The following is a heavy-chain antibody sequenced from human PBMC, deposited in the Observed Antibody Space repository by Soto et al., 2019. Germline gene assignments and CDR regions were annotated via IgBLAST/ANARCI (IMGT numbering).Heavy chain of an antibody. Sequence: SETLSLTCTVSGGSIISYYWSWSRQPPGKGLEWIGYIYYSGSTNYNPSLKSRVTISVDTSKNQFSLKLSSVTAADTAVYYCARQGRWEYYGFWSGPQAPLDYWGKGTLVTVSS. CDR3: ARQGRWEYYGFWSGPQAPLDY. D-gene: IGHD3-3*01. CDR2: IYYSGST. V-gene: IGHV4-59*08. J-gene: IGHJ4*02. CDR1: GGSIISYY.